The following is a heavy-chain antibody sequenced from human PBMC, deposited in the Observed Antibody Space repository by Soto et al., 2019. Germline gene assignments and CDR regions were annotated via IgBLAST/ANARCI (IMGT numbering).Heavy chain of an antibody. J-gene: IGHJ5*02. D-gene: IGHD4-4*01. CDR2: MNPNSGNT. V-gene: IGHV1-8*01. CDR3: ATEPSNYMVNRFEP. Sequence: QVQLVQSGAEVKKPGASVKVSCKASGYTFTSYDINWVRQATGQGLEWMGWMNPNSGNTVYAQKFQGRVSMTRNTPISTAYMERRSLRCENTTVNYCATEPSNYMVNRFEPWAQGTLVTISP. CDR1: GYTFTSYD.